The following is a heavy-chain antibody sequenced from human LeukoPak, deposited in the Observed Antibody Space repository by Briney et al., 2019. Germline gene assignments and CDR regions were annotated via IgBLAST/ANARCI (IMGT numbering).Heavy chain of an antibody. V-gene: IGHV4-39*07. CDR1: GGSVSSSSYY. Sequence: SETLSLTCTVSGGSVSSSSYYCGWIRQPPGKGLEWIGNIYYSGSTYYNPSLKSRVTISIDTSKNQFSLKLSSVTAADTAVYFCASRPYSSSSFVWFDPWGQGTMVTVSS. J-gene: IGHJ5*02. CDR2: IYYSGST. D-gene: IGHD6-6*01. CDR3: ASRPYSSSSFVWFDP.